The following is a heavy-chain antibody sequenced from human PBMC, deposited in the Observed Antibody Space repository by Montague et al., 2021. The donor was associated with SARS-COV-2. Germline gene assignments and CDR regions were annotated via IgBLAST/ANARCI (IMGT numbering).Heavy chain of an antibody. J-gene: IGHJ5*02. CDR2: IYFSGSS. CDR1: GGSVSSSGYY. V-gene: IGHV4-39*01. D-gene: IGHD2-15*01. Sequence: SETLPLTCTVSGGSVSSSGYYWGWIRQPPGKGLEWIGSIYFSGSSYYNPSLKSRVSISVDTSKNQFSLRLSSVTSADTAVYYCARHRRGGLVAAAPNWFDPWGQGTLVTVSS. CDR3: ARHRRGGLVAAAPNWFDP.